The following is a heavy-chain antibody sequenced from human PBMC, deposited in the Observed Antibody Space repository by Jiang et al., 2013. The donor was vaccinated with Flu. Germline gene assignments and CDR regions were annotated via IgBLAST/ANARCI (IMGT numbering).Heavy chain of an antibody. CDR2: TYYRSKWYN. J-gene: IGHJ4*02. D-gene: IGHD5-12*01. CDR1: GDSVSSNSAA. CDR3: VRGFIVASPDFDY. Sequence: SGDSVSSNSAAWNWIRQSPSRGLEWLGRTYYRSKWYNDYAVSVKGRITINPDTSKNQFSLQLNSVTPEDTAVYYCVRGFIVASPDFDYWGQGTLVTVSS. V-gene: IGHV6-1*01.